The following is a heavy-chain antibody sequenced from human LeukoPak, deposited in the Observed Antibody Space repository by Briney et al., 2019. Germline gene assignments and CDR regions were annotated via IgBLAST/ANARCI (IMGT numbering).Heavy chain of an antibody. V-gene: IGHV3-21*01. Sequence: AGGSLRLSCAASGFTFSSYSMNWVRQAPGKGLEWVSSISSSSSYIYYADSVKGRFTISRDNSKNTLYLQMNSLRAEDTAVYYCARDFDPDCSGGSCYPNWFDPWGQGTLVTVSS. D-gene: IGHD2-15*01. CDR3: ARDFDPDCSGGSCYPNWFDP. CDR2: ISSSSSYI. CDR1: GFTFSSYS. J-gene: IGHJ5*02.